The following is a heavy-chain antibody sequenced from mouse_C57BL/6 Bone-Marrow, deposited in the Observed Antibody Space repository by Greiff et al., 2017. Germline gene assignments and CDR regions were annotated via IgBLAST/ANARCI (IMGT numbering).Heavy chain of an antibody. V-gene: IGHV1-82*01. CDR2: IYFGEGDT. D-gene: IGHD1-1*01. Sequence: QVQLQQSGPELVKPGASVKISCKASGYAFSSSWMNWVKQRPGKGREWSGRIYFGEGDTNYNGKFKGKATLTADKSSSTAYMQLSSRTSEDSAVYFCARRGYYGSSLYFDYWGKGTTLTVSS. CDR1: GYAFSSSW. J-gene: IGHJ2*01. CDR3: ARRGYYGSSLYFDY.